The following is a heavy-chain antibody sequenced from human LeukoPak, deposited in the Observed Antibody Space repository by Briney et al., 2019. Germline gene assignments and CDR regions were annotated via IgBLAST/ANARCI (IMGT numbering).Heavy chain of an antibody. CDR1: GFTFSSYS. J-gene: IGHJ4*02. D-gene: IGHD3-9*01. V-gene: IGHV3-21*01. CDR2: ISSSSSYI. CDR3: ARGSHYDILTGYYH. Sequence: GGSLRLSCTASGFTFSSYSMNWVRQAPGKGLEWVSSISSSSSYIYYADSVKGRFTISRDNAKNSLYLQMNSLRAEDTAVYYCARGSHYDILTGYYHWGQGTLVTVSS.